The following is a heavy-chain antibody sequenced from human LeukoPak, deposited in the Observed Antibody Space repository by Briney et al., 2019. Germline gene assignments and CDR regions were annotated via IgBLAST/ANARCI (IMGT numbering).Heavy chain of an antibody. CDR2: IYHSGST. V-gene: IGHV4-38-2*02. CDR3: ARDDGSGIPYYFDY. CDR1: GYSISSGYY. J-gene: IGHJ4*02. D-gene: IGHD3-10*01. Sequence: SETLSLTCTVSGYSISSGYYWGWIRQPPGKGLEWIGSIYHSGSTYYNPSLKSRVTISVDTSKNQFSLKLSSVTAADTAVYYCARDDGSGIPYYFDYWGQGTLVTVSS.